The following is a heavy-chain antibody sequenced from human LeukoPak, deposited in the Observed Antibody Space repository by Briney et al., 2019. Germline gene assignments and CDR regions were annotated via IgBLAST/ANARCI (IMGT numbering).Heavy chain of an antibody. D-gene: IGHD5-18*01. V-gene: IGHV3-72*01. CDR2: TRNKANSYTT. Sequence: GGSLRLSCAASGFTFSDHYMDWVRQAPGKGLEWVGRTRNKANSYTTEYAASVKGRFTISRDDSKDSLYLQMNSLKTEDTAVCYCARVVRLSNTAMVRVGYYYYYYMDVWGKGTTVTVSS. J-gene: IGHJ6*03. CDR3: ARVVRLSNTAMVRVGYYYYYYMDV. CDR1: GFTFSDHY.